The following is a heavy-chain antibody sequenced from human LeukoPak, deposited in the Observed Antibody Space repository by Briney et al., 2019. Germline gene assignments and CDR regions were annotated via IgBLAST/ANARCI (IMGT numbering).Heavy chain of an antibody. D-gene: IGHD2-2*01. Sequence: PSETLSLTCTVSGGSIGSGGYYWSWIRQHPGKGLEWIGYIYYSGSTYYNPSLKSRVTISVDTPKNQFSLKLSSVTAADTAVYYCARDRGRYCSSTSCLGRFDPWGQGTLVTASS. V-gene: IGHV4-31*03. CDR2: IYYSGST. CDR3: ARDRGRYCSSTSCLGRFDP. CDR1: GGSIGSGGYY. J-gene: IGHJ5*02.